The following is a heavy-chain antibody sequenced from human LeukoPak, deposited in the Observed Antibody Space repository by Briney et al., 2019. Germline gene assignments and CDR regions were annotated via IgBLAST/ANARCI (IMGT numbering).Heavy chain of an antibody. CDR1: GFIFSDYY. Sequence: KAGGSLRLSCAASGFIFSDYYMSWIRQAPGKGLEWVSYISSSGSTMYYTDSVKGRFTISRDNAKDSLYLQMNSLRAEDTAVYYCARDFYDTSGLDYWGQGTLVTVSS. CDR2: ISSSGSTM. CDR3: ARDFYDTSGLDY. V-gene: IGHV3-11*01. J-gene: IGHJ4*02. D-gene: IGHD3-22*01.